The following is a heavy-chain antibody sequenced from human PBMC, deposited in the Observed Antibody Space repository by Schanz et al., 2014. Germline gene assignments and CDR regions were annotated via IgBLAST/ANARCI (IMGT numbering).Heavy chain of an antibody. J-gene: IGHJ3*01. D-gene: IGHD3-10*01. Sequence: QVQLVESGGGVVQPGGSLRLSCAASGFTFSSYGMHWVRQAPGKGLEWVAFIRYDGSNKYYADSVKGRFTISRDNSKNTLYLQMNSLRAEDTAIYYCARVEGSSGSASSYRALNVWGQGTTVTVSS. CDR1: GFTFSSYG. CDR2: IRYDGSNK. V-gene: IGHV3-30*02. CDR3: ARVEGSSGSASSYRALNV.